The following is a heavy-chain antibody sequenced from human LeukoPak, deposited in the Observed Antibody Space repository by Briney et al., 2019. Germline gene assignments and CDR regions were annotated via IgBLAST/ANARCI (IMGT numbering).Heavy chain of an antibody. V-gene: IGHV3-48*03. CDR1: GFTFSSYE. D-gene: IGHD3-22*01. J-gene: IGHJ4*02. CDR2: ISSSGSTI. CDR3: AREGGYDSSGYYFDY. Sequence: PGGSLRLSCAASGFTFSSYEMNWVRQAPGKGLEWVSYISSSGSTIYHADSVKGRFTFYRDNAKNSLYLQMTSLRAEHTAVYYCAREGGYDSSGYYFDYWGQGTLVTVSS.